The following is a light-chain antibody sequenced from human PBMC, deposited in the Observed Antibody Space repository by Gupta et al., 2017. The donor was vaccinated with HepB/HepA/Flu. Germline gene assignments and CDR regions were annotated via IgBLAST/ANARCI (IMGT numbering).Light chain of an antibody. Sequence: DVVMTQSPLSLLVTLGQPASISCRSSQSLVSSSGYIYFNWFHQRPGQSPRRLIYAVSDRDSGVLDRFSGSVSGTNFTLKISRVEAEDVGVYYCMQGTYWPRSFGQGTKLEIK. CDR1: QSLVSSSGYIY. V-gene: IGKV2-30*01. J-gene: IGKJ2*03. CDR3: MQGTYWPRS. CDR2: AVS.